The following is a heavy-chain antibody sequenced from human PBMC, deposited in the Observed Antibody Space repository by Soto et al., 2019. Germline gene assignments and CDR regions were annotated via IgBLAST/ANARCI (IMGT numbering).Heavy chain of an antibody. Sequence: GESLKISCKTSGYSFISYWVAWVRQKPGKGLEWMGTFYPGDSTSTYSPSFQGQVTISVDKSISTAYLHLSSLKASDTAMYYCARIIGYCRNNDCSWTFDIWGQGTTVTLSS. D-gene: IGHD2-2*03. CDR2: FYPGDSTS. V-gene: IGHV5-51*01. J-gene: IGHJ3*02. CDR3: ARIIGYCRNNDCSWTFDI. CDR1: GYSFISYW.